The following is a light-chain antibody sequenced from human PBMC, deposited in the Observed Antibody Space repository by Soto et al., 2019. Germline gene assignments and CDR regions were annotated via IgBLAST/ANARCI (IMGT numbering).Light chain of an antibody. CDR2: GAS. V-gene: IGKV3-20*01. CDR1: QSVSSSY. Sequence: EIMLTQSPGTLSFSPGERATLSCRASQSVSSSYLAWYQQKLGQAPRLLIYGASSRATGIPDRFSGSGSGTDFTLTISRLEREDFAFYYCQQYGSSPLTFGRGTKVDIK. CDR3: QQYGSSPLT. J-gene: IGKJ4*01.